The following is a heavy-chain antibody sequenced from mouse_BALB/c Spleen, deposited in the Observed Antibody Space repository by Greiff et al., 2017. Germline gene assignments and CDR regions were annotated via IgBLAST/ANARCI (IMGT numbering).Heavy chain of an antibody. J-gene: IGHJ3*01. CDR2: ISSGGST. Sequence: EVKLMESGGGLVKPGGSLKLSCAASGFTFSSYAMSWVRQTPEKRLEWVASISSGGSTYYPDSVKGRFTISRDNARNILYLQMSSLRSEDTAMYYCARARDYGGFAYWGQGTLVTVSA. V-gene: IGHV5-6-5*01. CDR3: ARARDYGGFAY. CDR1: GFTFSSYA. D-gene: IGHD2-4*01.